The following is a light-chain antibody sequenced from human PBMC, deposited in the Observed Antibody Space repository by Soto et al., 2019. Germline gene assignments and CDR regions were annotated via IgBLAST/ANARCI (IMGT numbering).Light chain of an antibody. CDR1: HSISSW. V-gene: IGKV1-5*03. J-gene: IGKJ1*01. Sequence: DIQMTPSPSTLSASVGDRVTITCRASHSISSWLAWYQQKPGKAPKLLIYKASSLESGVPSRFSGSGSGTEFTLTISSLQPDEFATYYCQQYNSYPWTFGQGTKVEIK. CDR3: QQYNSYPWT. CDR2: KAS.